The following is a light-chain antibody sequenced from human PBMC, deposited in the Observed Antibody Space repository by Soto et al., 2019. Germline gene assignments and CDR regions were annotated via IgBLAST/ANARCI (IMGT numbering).Light chain of an antibody. CDR1: QNISTN. CDR2: DAY. Sequence: DIVMTQSPATLSVSPGERATLSCRASQNISTNVAWYQQKPGQAPRLLIYDAYNRATGIPPRFSGSGSGTDFTLTISSLEPEDSAVYYCQQRHMWPITFGQGTRLEIK. CDR3: QQRHMWPIT. J-gene: IGKJ5*01. V-gene: IGKV3-11*01.